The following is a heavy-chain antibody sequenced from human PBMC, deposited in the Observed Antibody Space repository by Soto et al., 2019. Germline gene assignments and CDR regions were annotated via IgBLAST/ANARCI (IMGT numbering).Heavy chain of an antibody. CDR3: ARVLGFGGVIEPPLRSSES. CDR1: EGTFSSYA. V-gene: IGHV1-69*13. J-gene: IGHJ5*02. D-gene: IGHD3-16*02. CDR2: IIPIFGTA. Sequence: GASVKVSCKASEGTFSSYAISWVRQAPGQGLEWMGGIIPIFGTANYAQKFQGRVTITADESTSTAYMELSSLRSEDTAVYYCARVLGFGGVIEPPLRSSESWGQGTLVTVSS.